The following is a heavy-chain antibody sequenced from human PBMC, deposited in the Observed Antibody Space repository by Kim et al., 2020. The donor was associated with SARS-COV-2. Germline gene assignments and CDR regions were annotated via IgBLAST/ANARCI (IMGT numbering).Heavy chain of an antibody. D-gene: IGHD6-13*01. J-gene: IGHJ4*02. CDR3: VSGFSSWYAGF. CDR2: T. Sequence: TNYNPSLESRVTMSVDKSKNQFSLELSSVTAADTAVYYCVSGFSSWYAGFWGQGALVTVSS. V-gene: IGHV4-4*02.